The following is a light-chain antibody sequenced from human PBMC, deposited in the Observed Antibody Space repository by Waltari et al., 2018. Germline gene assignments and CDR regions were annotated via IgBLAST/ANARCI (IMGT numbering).Light chain of an antibody. CDR1: QGVSSN. J-gene: IGKJ2*01. Sequence: EIVMTQSPATLSVSPGERATLSCRASQGVSSNLAWYQQKPGQAPRLLMYGASTRAAGVPTRFSGSGSGTEFTVTISSLQSEDFAVYYCQQYNDWPQTFGQGTKLETK. CDR3: QQYNDWPQT. CDR2: GAS. V-gene: IGKV3-15*01.